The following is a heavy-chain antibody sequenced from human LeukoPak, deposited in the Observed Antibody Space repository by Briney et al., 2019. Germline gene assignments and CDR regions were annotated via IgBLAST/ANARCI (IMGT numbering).Heavy chain of an antibody. CDR3: ATPTVTTDLYYFDY. CDR2: FDPEDGET. D-gene: IGHD4-17*01. Sequence: ASVKVSCKVSGYTLTEFSMHWVRQAPGKGLEWMGGFDPEDGETIYAQKFQGRVTMTEDTSTDTAYMELSSLRSEDTAVYYCATPTVTTDLYYFDYWGQGTLVTVSS. V-gene: IGHV1-24*01. J-gene: IGHJ4*02. CDR1: GYTLTEFS.